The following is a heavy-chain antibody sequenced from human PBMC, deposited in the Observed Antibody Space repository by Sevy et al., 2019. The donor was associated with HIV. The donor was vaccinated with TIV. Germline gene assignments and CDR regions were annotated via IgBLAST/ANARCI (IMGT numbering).Heavy chain of an antibody. CDR3: ARDRGEILRSAFKS. V-gene: IGHV3-30*04. D-gene: IGHD3-10*01. Sequence: GESLRLSCAASGFTFSEYGMHWVRQAPGKGLEWVAVISHDGRNYKYNADFVKGRFTISRDNSRNTLYLQMNSLRAEDTAIYYCARDRGEILRSAFKSWGQGTLVTVSS. CDR2: ISHDGRNYK. CDR1: GFTFSEYG. J-gene: IGHJ5*02.